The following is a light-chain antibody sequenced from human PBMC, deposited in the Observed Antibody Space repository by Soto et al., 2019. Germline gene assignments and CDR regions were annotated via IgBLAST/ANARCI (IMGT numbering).Light chain of an antibody. CDR1: QSISNW. CDR3: QQRSNWPLT. J-gene: IGKJ4*01. CDR2: HAS. Sequence: DIQITQSPSTLPASGGDSGTITFRASQSISNWLAWYQQTPGTPPKVLIYHASNLQSGVPSRFRGSGSGTEFTLTISSLQPDDFSTYYCQQRSNWPLTFGGGTKVDI. V-gene: IGKV1-5*01.